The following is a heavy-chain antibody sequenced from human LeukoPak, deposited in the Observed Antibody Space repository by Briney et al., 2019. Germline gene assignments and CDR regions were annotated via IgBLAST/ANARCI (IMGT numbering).Heavy chain of an antibody. CDR3: ARARAYDVLTEVGFYYYGVDL. CDR2: IFKSGKT. J-gene: IGHJ6*02. D-gene: IGHD3-9*01. CDR1: GDSISSGAYY. V-gene: IGHV4-31*03. Sequence: PSETLSLTCTVSGDSISSGAYYWTWIRQHPERGLEWIGYIFKSGKTYCNPSLKSRVVISIDTSNNRFSLELSSVTAADRAVYFCARARAYDVLTEVGFYYYGVDLWGRGTTVTV.